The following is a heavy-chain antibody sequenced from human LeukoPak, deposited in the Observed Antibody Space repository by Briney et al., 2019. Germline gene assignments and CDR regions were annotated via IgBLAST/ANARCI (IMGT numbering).Heavy chain of an antibody. CDR2: INPNSVVT. D-gene: IGHD6-13*01. CDR1: VDSFTAYS. Sequence: GASVKSSCETSVDSFTAYSMHWGRDAPVQGLEWRGWINPNSVVTNYAQKFQGRGTMTRDTSISTAYMELSRLRSDDTAVYYCARAQALGSSWYDSRVVVIPSFDYWGQGTLVTVSS. J-gene: IGHJ4*02. V-gene: IGHV1-2*02. CDR3: ARAQALGSSWYDSRVVVIPSFDY.